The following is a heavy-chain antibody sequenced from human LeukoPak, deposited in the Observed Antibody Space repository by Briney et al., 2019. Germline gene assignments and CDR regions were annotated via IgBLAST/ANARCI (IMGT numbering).Heavy chain of an antibody. Sequence: GGSLRLSCAASGFSFRSYGMHWVRQAPGKGLEWVASIKQDGSEKYYVDSVKGRFTISRDNAKNSLYLQMNSLRAEDTAVYYCARVRQRGSSRGYFDYWGQGTLVTVSS. D-gene: IGHD6-6*01. CDR2: IKQDGSEK. CDR3: ARVRQRGSSRGYFDY. J-gene: IGHJ4*02. V-gene: IGHV3-7*01. CDR1: GFSFRSYG.